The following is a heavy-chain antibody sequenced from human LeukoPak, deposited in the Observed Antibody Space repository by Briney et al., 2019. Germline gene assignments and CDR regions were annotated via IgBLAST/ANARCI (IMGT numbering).Heavy chain of an antibody. CDR3: ACGYSGNDFFYFDR. V-gene: IGHV3-48*01. J-gene: IGHJ4*02. CDR1: GFTFSSYG. D-gene: IGHD5-12*01. Sequence: PGGSLRLSCAASGFTFSSYGMTWVRQAPGRGLEWVSYISSSSSTIYYADSVKGRFTISRDNAKNSVYLQMNSLRAEDTAIYYCACGYSGNDFFYFDRWGQGTLVTVSS. CDR2: ISSSSSTI.